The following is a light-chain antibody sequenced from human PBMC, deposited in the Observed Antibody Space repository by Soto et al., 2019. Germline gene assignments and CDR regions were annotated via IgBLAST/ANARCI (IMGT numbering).Light chain of an antibody. V-gene: IGKV3-11*01. Sequence: EIVLTQSPATLSLSPGERATLSCRASQSVSSYLAWYQQKPGQAPRLLIYDASSRATGIPARFSGSGSGTALTITISSLEPENFAVYYCQQRSNFFGPGTKVDIK. J-gene: IGKJ3*01. CDR1: QSVSSY. CDR2: DAS. CDR3: QQRSNF.